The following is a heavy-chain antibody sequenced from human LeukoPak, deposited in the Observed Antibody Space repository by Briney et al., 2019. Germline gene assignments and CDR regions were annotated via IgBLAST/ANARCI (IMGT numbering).Heavy chain of an antibody. CDR1: GGSISSSSYY. CDR3: ARDQGYCTNGVCYTFDY. Sequence: PSETLSLTCTVSGGSISSSSYYWGWIRQPPGKGLEWIGSIYYSGSTYYNPSLKSRVTISVDTSKNQFSLKLSSVTAADTAVYYCARDQGYCTNGVCYTFDYWGQGTLVTVSS. CDR2: IYYSGST. V-gene: IGHV4-39*07. J-gene: IGHJ4*02. D-gene: IGHD2-8*01.